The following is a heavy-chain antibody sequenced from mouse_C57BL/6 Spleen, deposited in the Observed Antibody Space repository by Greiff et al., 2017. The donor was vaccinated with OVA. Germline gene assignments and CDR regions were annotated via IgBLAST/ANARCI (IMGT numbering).Heavy chain of an antibody. CDR3: ARSSIYDGDYYFDY. D-gene: IGHD2-3*01. J-gene: IGHJ2*01. V-gene: IGHV1-20*01. Sequence: VQLQQSGPELVKPGDSVKISCKASGYSFTGYFMNWVMQSHGKSLEWIGRINPYNGDTFYNQKFKGKATLTVDKSSSTAHMELRSLTSEDSAVYYCARSSIYDGDYYFDYWGQGTTLTVSS. CDR2: INPYNGDT. CDR1: GYSFTGYF.